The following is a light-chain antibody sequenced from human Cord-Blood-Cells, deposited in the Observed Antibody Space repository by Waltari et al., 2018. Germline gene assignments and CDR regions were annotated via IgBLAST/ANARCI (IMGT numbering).Light chain of an antibody. J-gene: IGLJ3*02. V-gene: IGLV1-40*01. CDR2: GDI. CDR3: QAYDSSLSGSV. CDR1: SSNIGAGYA. Sequence: QSVLTQPPSVSGAPGQRVTISCTGSSSNIGAGYAVHWYQQLPGTAPKLLIYGDINRPSGVPDRVPGAKSGTAAALAITGLQAEDEADYYCQAYDSSLSGSVFGGGTKLTVL.